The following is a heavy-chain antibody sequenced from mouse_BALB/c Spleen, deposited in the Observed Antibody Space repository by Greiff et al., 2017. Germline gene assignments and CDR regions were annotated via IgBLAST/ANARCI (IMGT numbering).Heavy chain of an antibody. J-gene: IGHJ3*01. CDR1: GFNIKDTY. V-gene: IGHV14-3*02. CDR2: IDPANGNT. D-gene: IGHD2-10*01. CDR3: ARGSYYGNLFAY. Sequence: VHVKQSGAELVKPGASVKLSCTASGFNIKDTYMHWVKQRPEQGLEWIGRIDPANGNTKYDPKFQGKATITADTSSNTAYLQLSSLTSEDTAVYYCARGSYYGNLFAYWGQGTLVTVSA.